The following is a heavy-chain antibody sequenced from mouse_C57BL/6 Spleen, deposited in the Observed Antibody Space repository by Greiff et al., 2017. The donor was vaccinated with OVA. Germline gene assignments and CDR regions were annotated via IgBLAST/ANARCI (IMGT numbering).Heavy chain of an antibody. Sequence: VQLQQPGAELVKPGASVKLSSKASGYTFTSYWMHWVKQRPGQGLEWIGMIHPNSGSTNYNEKFKSKATLTVDKSSSTAYMQLSSLTSEDSAVYYCARFITTAHYAMDYWGQGTSVTVSS. J-gene: IGHJ4*01. CDR1: GYTFTSYW. D-gene: IGHD1-1*01. CDR2: IHPNSGST. V-gene: IGHV1-64*01. CDR3: ARFITTAHYAMDY.